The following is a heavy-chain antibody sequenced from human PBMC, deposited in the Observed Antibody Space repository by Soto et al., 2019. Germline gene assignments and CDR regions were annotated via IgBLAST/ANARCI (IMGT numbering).Heavy chain of an antibody. Sequence: EGPGKGLEWVSVIGGEAVSTQCADSVKGRCTVYRDNSNNAMYLQLDSLRDDDSAIYYCAIDSIDLYRISEPCDFWCPRTMVTVSS. D-gene: IGHD2-2*02. J-gene: IGHJ4*02. V-gene: IGHV3-23*01. CDR2: IGGEAVST. CDR3: AIDSIDLYRISEPCDF.